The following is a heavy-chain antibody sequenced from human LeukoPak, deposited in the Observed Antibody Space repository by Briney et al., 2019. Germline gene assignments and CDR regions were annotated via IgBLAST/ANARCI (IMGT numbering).Heavy chain of an antibody. Sequence: SETLSLTCAVYGGSFSGYYWSWIRQPPGKGLEWIGEINHSGNTNYNPSLKSRVTISVDTSKNQFSLKLSSVTAADTAVYYCARLRGRLRLTDVFELWGQGTSVTVSS. J-gene: IGHJ3*01. V-gene: IGHV4-34*01. D-gene: IGHD3-10*01. CDR3: ARLRGRLRLTDVFEL. CDR1: GGSFSGYY. CDR2: INHSGNT.